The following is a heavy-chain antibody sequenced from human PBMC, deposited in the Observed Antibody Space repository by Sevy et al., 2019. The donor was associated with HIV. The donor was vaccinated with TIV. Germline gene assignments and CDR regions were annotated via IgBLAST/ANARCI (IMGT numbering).Heavy chain of an antibody. CDR3: ARETVTFDIPPVRYFDP. CDR2: INTYTGSP. D-gene: IGHD3-9*01. Sequence: ASVKVSCKASGYTFTNFGINWVRQAPGQGLEWMGWINTYTGSPTYAQGFTGRFVFSLDTSVSTAFLQITSLKAEDTAVYYCARETVTFDIPPVRYFDPWGQGTLVTVSS. CDR1: GYTFTNFG. J-gene: IGHJ5*02. V-gene: IGHV7-4-1*02.